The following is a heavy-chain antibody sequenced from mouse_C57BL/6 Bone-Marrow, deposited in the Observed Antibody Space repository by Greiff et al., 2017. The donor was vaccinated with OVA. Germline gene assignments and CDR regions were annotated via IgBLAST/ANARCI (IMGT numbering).Heavy chain of an antibody. CDR3: ARYNYGVED. V-gene: IGHV7-3*01. Sequence: EVQVVESGGGLVQPGGSLSLSCAASGFTFTDYYMSWVRQPPGKALEWLGFIRNKANGYTTEYSASVKGRLTISRDNSQSILYLQMNALRAEDSATYYCARYNYGVEDWGQGTTLTVSS. CDR1: GFTFTDYY. J-gene: IGHJ2*01. D-gene: IGHD1-1*01. CDR2: IRNKANGYTT.